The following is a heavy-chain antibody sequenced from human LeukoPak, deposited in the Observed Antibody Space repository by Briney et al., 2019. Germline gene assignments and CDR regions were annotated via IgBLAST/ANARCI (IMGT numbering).Heavy chain of an antibody. CDR3: AKPAKTDYADH. J-gene: IGHJ4*02. CDR2: ISVSGNT. Sequence: GGSLRLSCAASGFTLSSYAMSWVRQGPGKGLEWVSAISVSGNTYYADSVKSRFTISRDNSKNTLYLQMNSLRADDTAVYYCAKPAKTDYADHRGQGTLVTVSS. V-gene: IGHV3-23*01. D-gene: IGHD1-14*01. CDR1: GFTLSSYA.